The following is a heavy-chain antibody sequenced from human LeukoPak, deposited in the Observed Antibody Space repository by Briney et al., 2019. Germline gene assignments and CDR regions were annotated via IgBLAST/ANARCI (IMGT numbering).Heavy chain of an antibody. V-gene: IGHV1-8*01. J-gene: IGHJ4*02. CDR2: MNPNSGNT. Sequence: ASVKVSCKASGYTFTSYDINWVRQATGQGLEWMGWMNPNSGNTGYAQKFQGRVTMTRNTSISTAYMELSSLRSEDTAVYYCARGRGHDYGDYGPYWGQGTLVTVSS. CDR1: GYTFTSYD. CDR3: ARGRGHDYGDYGPY. D-gene: IGHD4-17*01.